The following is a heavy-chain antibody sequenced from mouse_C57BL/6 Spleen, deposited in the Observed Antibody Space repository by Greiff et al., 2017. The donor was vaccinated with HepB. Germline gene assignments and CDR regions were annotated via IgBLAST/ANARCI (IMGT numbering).Heavy chain of an antibody. CDR2: INSNGGST. V-gene: IGHV5-6-3*01. CDR3: ARMARTIN. J-gene: IGHJ2*01. Sequence: EVQVVESGGGLVQPGGSLKLSCAASGFTFSSYGMSWVRQTPDKRLELVATINSNGGSTYYPDSVKGRFTISRENAKNTLYLQMSSLKSEDTAMYYCARMARTINWGKGTTLTVSS. CDR1: GFTFSSYG.